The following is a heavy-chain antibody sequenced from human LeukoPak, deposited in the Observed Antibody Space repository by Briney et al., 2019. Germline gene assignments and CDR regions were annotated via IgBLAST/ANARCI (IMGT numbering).Heavy chain of an antibody. J-gene: IGHJ4*02. Sequence: SSETLSLTCTVSGGSISSYYWSWIRQPPGKGLEWIGYIYYSGSTNYNPSLKRRVTISVDTSKNQFSLKLSSVTAADTAVYYCARKAYSSGWRNFDYWGQGTLVTLSS. CDR2: IYYSGST. D-gene: IGHD6-19*01. CDR1: GGSISSYY. V-gene: IGHV4-59*01. CDR3: ARKAYSSGWRNFDY.